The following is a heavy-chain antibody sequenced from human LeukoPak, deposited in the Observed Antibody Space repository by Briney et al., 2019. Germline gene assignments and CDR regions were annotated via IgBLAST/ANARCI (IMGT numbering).Heavy chain of an antibody. CDR2: ISANGGTA. D-gene: IGHD1-26*01. J-gene: IGHJ4*02. CDR1: GFTFSSYA. Sequence: PGGSLRLSCAASGFTFSSYAMTWVRQAPGKGLEWDSAISANGGTAYYADSVKGRFTISRDNSKNTLYLQLNSLRAEDTAVYYCAKIPHPRIVGAAGYSDYWGQGTLVTVSS. CDR3: AKIPHPRIVGAAGYSDY. V-gene: IGHV3-23*01.